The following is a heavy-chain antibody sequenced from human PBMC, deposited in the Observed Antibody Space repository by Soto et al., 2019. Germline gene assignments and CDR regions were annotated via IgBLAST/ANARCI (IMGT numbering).Heavy chain of an antibody. CDR3: ARMDGDYNYYGLDV. CDR2: FFSDAER. D-gene: IGHD4-17*01. J-gene: IGHJ6*02. CDR1: GFSLTNGRLG. V-gene: IGHV2-26*01. Sequence: QVTLKESGPVLVKPTETLTLTCSVSGFSLTNGRLGVSWIRQPQGKALEWLAHFFSDAERSYSTSMQSRLNTYIDSSGSQVVLTMTNMAPADTAAYFCARMDGDYNYYGLDVWGHGIAVTVSS.